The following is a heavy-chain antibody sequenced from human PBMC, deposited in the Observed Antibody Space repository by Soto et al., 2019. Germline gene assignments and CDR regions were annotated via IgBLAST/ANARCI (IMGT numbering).Heavy chain of an antibody. J-gene: IGHJ4*02. V-gene: IGHV1-69*06. CDR2: IIPIYASP. Sequence: QVQLVQSGAEVKTPGSSVKVSCKASGGTFSSNAISWVRQAPGQGLEWMGGIIPIYASPNYAQNFQGRVTVTADKPTSTAYLELSRLKFADSAIYYCAVTLTGSRAPLAHWGRGTLVIVSS. D-gene: IGHD3-9*01. CDR1: GGTFSSNA. CDR3: AVTLTGSRAPLAH.